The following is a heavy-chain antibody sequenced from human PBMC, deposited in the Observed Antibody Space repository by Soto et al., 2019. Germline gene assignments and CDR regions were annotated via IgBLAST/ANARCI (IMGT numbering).Heavy chain of an antibody. V-gene: IGHV3-23*01. D-gene: IGHD3-10*01. Sequence: GGSLRLSCAASGFTFSSYAMSWVRQAPGKGLEWVSAISGSGGSTYYADSVKGRFTISRDNSKNTLYLQTNSLRAEDTAVYYCAKPNDGSGSYPLYYYYYYYMDVWGKGTTVTVSS. CDR2: ISGSGGST. J-gene: IGHJ6*03. CDR1: GFTFSSYA. CDR3: AKPNDGSGSYPLYYYYYYYMDV.